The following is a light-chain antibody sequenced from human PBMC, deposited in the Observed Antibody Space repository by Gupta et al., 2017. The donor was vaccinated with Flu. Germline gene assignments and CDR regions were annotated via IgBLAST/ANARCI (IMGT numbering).Light chain of an antibody. CDR3: QQYYSTWS. V-gene: IGKV4-1*01. Sequence: DIVMTQSPDSLAVSLGERATINCKSSQSVLYSSDNKNYSAWYQQKPGQPPKLLIYWASTRESGVPDRFSGSGSRTDFTLTISRLQAEYVAVYFCQQYYSTWSFGQGTKVEIK. CDR1: QSVLYSSDNKNY. CDR2: WAS. J-gene: IGKJ1*01.